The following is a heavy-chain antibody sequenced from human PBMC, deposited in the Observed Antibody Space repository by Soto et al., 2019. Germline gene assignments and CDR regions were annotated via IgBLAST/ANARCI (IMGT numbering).Heavy chain of an antibody. J-gene: IGHJ4*02. D-gene: IGHD3-3*01. Sequence: EVQLLESGGGLVQPGGSLRLSCVASRFTFSTYAMSWVRQAPGKGLEWVSLISGNGGNTNYAESVKGRFTISRDNSQNTLYLQMNSLRADDTAIYYCAKGKSPTVFGVDTLFDNWGQGTRVTVSS. CDR3: AKGKSPTVFGVDTLFDN. CDR1: RFTFSTYA. CDR2: ISGNGGNT. V-gene: IGHV3-23*01.